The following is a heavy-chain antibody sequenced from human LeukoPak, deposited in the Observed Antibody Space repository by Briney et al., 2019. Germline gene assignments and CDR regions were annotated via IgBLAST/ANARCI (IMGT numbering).Heavy chain of an antibody. V-gene: IGHV3-23*01. Sequence: PGGSLRLSCAASGFTFSSYGMSWVRQAPGKGLEWVSAISGSGGSTYYADSVKGRFTISRDNSKNTLYLQMNSLRAEDTAVYYCAKTHARYYDSSGYPHGFDYWGQGTLVTVSS. CDR2: ISGSGGST. J-gene: IGHJ4*02. D-gene: IGHD3-22*01. CDR1: GFTFSSYG. CDR3: AKTHARYYDSSGYPHGFDY.